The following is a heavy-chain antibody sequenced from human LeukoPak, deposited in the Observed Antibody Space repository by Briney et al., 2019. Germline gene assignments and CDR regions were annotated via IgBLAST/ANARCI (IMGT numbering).Heavy chain of an antibody. CDR3: ARNADLGGYSN. J-gene: IGHJ4*02. Sequence: PSETLSLTCTVSGGSINNYYWDWIRQPPGKGLEWIGYIYYSGSTNYNPSLKSRVTISLDTSKNQFSLKLNSMTAADTAVYYCARNADLGGYSNWGQGTLVTVSS. V-gene: IGHV4-59*01. CDR1: GGSINNYY. D-gene: IGHD2-15*01. CDR2: IYYSGST.